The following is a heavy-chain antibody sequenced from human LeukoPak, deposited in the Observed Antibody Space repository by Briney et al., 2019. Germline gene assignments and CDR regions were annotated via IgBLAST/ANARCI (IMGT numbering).Heavy chain of an antibody. CDR2: IYYSGST. V-gene: IGHV4-39*01. D-gene: IGHD6-13*01. CDR3: ARPLSGSSSRHGDAFDI. Sequence: NPSETLSLTCTVSGGSISSSTYYWGWIRQPPGKGLEWIGSIYYSGSTYYNASLKSRVTISADTSKNQFSLKLSSVTAADTAVYYCARPLSGSSSRHGDAFDIWGQGTMVTVSS. CDR1: GGSISSSTYY. J-gene: IGHJ3*02.